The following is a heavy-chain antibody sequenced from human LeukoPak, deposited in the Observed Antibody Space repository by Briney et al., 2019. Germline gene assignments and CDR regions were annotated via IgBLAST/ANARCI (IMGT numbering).Heavy chain of an antibody. D-gene: IGHD5-18*01. CDR2: IYHSGST. Sequence: PSETLSLTCTVSGGSISSGGYYWSWIRQPPGKGLEWIGYIYHSGSTYYNPSLKSRVTISIDRSKNQFSLKLSSVTAADTAVYYCARSSLSYSYGSKYWGQGALVTVSS. CDR1: GGSISSGGYY. J-gene: IGHJ4*02. V-gene: IGHV4-30-2*01. CDR3: ARSSLSYSYGSKY.